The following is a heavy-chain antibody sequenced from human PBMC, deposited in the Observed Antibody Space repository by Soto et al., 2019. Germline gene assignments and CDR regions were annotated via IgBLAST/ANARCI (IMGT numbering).Heavy chain of an antibody. D-gene: IGHD2-15*01. CDR2: IDPSDSYI. J-gene: IGHJ6*02. Sequence: GESLKISCKSSGYSLATYWITWVRQMPGKGLEWMGRIDPSDSYINYSPSFQGRVTISADKSLNTAYLQWSSLEASDTAMYYCARLGDCSGGSCFSRYYYHGMDVWGQGTTVTVSS. CDR3: ARLGDCSGGSCFSRYYYHGMDV. V-gene: IGHV5-10-1*01. CDR1: GYSLATYW.